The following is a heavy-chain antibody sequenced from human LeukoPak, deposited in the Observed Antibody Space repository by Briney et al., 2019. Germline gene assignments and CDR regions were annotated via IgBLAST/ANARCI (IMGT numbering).Heavy chain of an antibody. CDR3: AREGSSGWPHNDF. Sequence: SVKVSCKASGGTFSSYAISWVRQAPGQGLEWMGRIIPILGIANYAQKVQGRVTMTTDASTSTVYMELRSLTSDDTAVYYCAREGSSGWPHNDFWGQGTLVTVAS. CDR2: IIPILGIA. D-gene: IGHD6-19*01. V-gene: IGHV1-69*04. CDR1: GGTFSSYA. J-gene: IGHJ4*02.